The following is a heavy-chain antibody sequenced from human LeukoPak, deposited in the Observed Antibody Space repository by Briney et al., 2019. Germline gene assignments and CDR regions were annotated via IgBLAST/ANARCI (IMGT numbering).Heavy chain of an antibody. V-gene: IGHV4-59*11. CDR3: ARDLVTVTKGFDI. Sequence: PSETLSLTCAVSGDSFSSHYWTWIRQSPGTGLEWIGYISHIGRTNYNPSLKSRVTISIDTSKNQFSLKLRSVPAADTAVYYCARDLVTVTKGFDIWGQGTMVSVSS. D-gene: IGHD4-17*01. J-gene: IGHJ3*02. CDR1: GDSFSSHY. CDR2: ISHIGRT.